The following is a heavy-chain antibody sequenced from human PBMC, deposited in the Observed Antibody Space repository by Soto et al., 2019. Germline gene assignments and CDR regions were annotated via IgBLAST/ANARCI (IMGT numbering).Heavy chain of an antibody. D-gene: IGHD6-13*01. CDR1: GFSLITGGVR. CDR3: ARTMPAAGTFDY. CDR2: IDGNNEK. J-gene: IGHJ4*02. Sequence: SGPTLVNPTQTLTLTCTFSGFSLITGGVRVSWIRQPPGRALEWLARIDGNNEKYYTTSLKTRLTISKDNSKNQVVLTMTNMDPVDTGTYYCARTMPAAGTFDYWGQGALVTVSS. V-gene: IGHV2-70*04.